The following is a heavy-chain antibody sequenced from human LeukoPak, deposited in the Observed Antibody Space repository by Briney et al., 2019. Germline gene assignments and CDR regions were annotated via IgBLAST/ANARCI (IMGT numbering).Heavy chain of an antibody. CDR1: GGSISSGGYS. Sequence: PSQTLSLTSAVSGGSISSGGYSWSWIRQPPGKGLEWIGYIYHSGSTPYNPSLKNRVTISVDRSKNQFSLKLSSVTAADTAVYYCATSGYREPAFDYWGQGTLVTVSS. V-gene: IGHV4-30-2*01. D-gene: IGHD5-18*01. CDR2: IYHSGST. J-gene: IGHJ4*02. CDR3: ATSGYREPAFDY.